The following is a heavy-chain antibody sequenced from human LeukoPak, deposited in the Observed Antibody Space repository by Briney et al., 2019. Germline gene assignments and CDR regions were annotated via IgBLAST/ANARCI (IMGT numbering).Heavy chain of an antibody. V-gene: IGHV4-30-4*07. CDR1: GGSISRGGYS. CDR3: ARHHGLWFGATWHYYYYMDI. J-gene: IGHJ6*03. D-gene: IGHD3-10*01. CDR2: FYYSGST. Sequence: SQTLSLTYAVSGGSISRGGYSWSWIRQPPGKGLEWIGYFYYSGSTYYNPSLKSRVTISVDTSKNQLSLKLSSVTAADTAVYYCARHHGLWFGATWHYYYYMDIWGKGTTVTISS.